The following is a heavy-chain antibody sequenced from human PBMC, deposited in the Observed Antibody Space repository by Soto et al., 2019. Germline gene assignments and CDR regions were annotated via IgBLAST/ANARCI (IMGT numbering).Heavy chain of an antibody. J-gene: IGHJ3*02. CDR1: GFTFSSYS. CDR3: ARGDGVLEWLLRTDAFDI. D-gene: IGHD3-3*01. V-gene: IGHV3-48*01. CDR2: ISSSSSTI. Sequence: GSLRLSCAASGFTFSSYSMNWVRQAPGKGLEWVSYISSSSSTIYYADSVKGRFTISRDNAKNSLYLQMNSLRAEDTAVYYCARGDGVLEWLLRTDAFDIWGQGTMVTVSS.